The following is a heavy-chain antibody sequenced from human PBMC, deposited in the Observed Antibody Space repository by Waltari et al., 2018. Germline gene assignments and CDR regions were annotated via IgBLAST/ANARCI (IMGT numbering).Heavy chain of an antibody. CDR2: SWYDGSKE. CDR1: VFTFGGHG. J-gene: IGHJ4*02. CDR3: AREPHYYDSPYFDY. D-gene: IGHD3-22*01. V-gene: IGHV3-33*01. Sequence: VQLVESGGGEVQPGWSVRLLCEASVFTFGGHGLHWVGQGPNKGLEWVASSWYDGSKEYYADSVKGRFTISRDNSKNTLYLQMNSLRVEDTAMYYCAREPHYYDSPYFDYWGQGTLVTVSS.